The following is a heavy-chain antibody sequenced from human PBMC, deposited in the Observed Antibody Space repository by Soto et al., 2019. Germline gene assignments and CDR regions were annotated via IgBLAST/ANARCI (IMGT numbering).Heavy chain of an antibody. D-gene: IGHD3-22*01. J-gene: IGHJ4*02. CDR1: GLSVTANY. Sequence: EVQLVESGGGLIQPGGSLRLICAASGLSVTANYMTWVRQAPGKGLEWLSSISGSGGSTYLADSVKGRFTISRDNSKNTVYLQMNSLRAEDTAVYYCAKDGSYYDSPTESDYWGQGTLVTVAS. V-gene: IGHV3-23*04. CDR2: ISGSGGST. CDR3: AKDGSYYDSPTESDY.